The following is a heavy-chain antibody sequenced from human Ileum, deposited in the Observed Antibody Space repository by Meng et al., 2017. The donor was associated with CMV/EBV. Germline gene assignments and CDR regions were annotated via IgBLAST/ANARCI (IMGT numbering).Heavy chain of an antibody. J-gene: IGHJ4*02. CDR3: ARDGLGVLPDY. V-gene: IGHV4-31*03. CDR1: GGSISSGGYY. D-gene: IGHD2-8*01. Sequence: CTVSGGSISSGGYYWSWIRQHPGKGLEWIGYIYYSGSTYYNPSLKSRVTISVDTSKNQFSLKLSSVTAADTAVYYCARDGLGVLPDYWGQGTLVTVSS. CDR2: IYYSGST.